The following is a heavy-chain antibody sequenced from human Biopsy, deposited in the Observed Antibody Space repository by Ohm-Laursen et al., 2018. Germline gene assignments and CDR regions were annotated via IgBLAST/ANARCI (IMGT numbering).Heavy chain of an antibody. CDR1: GGAVSDSFHF. J-gene: IGHJ5*02. D-gene: IGHD3-3*01. Sequence: SETLSLTCTVSGGAVSDSFHFWSWIRQPPGKGLEWIGDVYNGGITNYNPSLKSRVTISKDTSKNQFSLQLSSVTAADTAVYYCARTPRDSFWSGSYKRGLWFDPWGQGTLVTVSS. V-gene: IGHV4-61*01. CDR3: ARTPRDSFWSGSYKRGLWFDP. CDR2: VYNGGIT.